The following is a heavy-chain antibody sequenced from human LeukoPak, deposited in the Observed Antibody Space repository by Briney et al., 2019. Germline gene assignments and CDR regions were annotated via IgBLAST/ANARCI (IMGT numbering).Heavy chain of an antibody. D-gene: IGHD3-3*01. Sequence: SETLSLTCTVSGGSITSGSYYWVWIRQPAGKGLEYIGGIYASGSTRYNPSLKSRVTMSLDTSKNQFSLNLSSVTAADTAVYHCARDPDGSGPGLWGQGTLVTVSS. V-gene: IGHV4-61*02. CDR1: GGSITSGSYY. J-gene: IGHJ4*02. CDR3: ARDPDGSGPGL. CDR2: IYASGST.